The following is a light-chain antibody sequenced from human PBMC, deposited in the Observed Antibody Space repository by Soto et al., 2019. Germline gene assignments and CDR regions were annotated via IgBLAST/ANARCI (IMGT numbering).Light chain of an antibody. Sequence: DIQLTQSPSFLSASIGDRVTITCRASQDFSNFLAWYQQKPGRAPKLLMYDASTLQSGVPSRFSGSGSGTEFTLTISSLQPEDFATYYCQKLYSFPLTFGGGTKVDIK. CDR2: DAS. CDR1: QDFSNF. CDR3: QKLYSFPLT. V-gene: IGKV1-9*01. J-gene: IGKJ4*01.